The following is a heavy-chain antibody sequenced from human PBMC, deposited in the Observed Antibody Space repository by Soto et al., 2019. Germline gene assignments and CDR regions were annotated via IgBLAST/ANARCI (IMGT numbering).Heavy chain of an antibody. Sequence: TSETLSLTCSVSGAAISSRGYSWSWFRRPPGKALEWIAYIYHGGTASYNPSLKSRLTISVDSSKNQFSLNVNSVTAADTAAYYRARGNRQLRLVLAYWGR. V-gene: IGHV4-30-2*01. CDR3: ARGNRQLRLVLAY. D-gene: IGHD2-21*01. CDR1: GAAISSRGYS. J-gene: IGHJ2*01. CDR2: IYHGGTA.